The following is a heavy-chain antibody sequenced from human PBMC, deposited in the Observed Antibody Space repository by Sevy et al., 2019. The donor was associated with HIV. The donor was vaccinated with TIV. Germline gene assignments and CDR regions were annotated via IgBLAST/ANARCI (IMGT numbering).Heavy chain of an antibody. CDR3: ARDRPTLGAYDCSGYLYLYYDGMDV. CDR2: IKQDGSEK. CDR1: GFTFSSYW. V-gene: IGHV3-7*01. Sequence: GGSLRLSCAASGFTFSSYWMSWVRQAPGKGLEWVANIKQDGSEKYYVDSVKGRFPISRDNAKNSLYLQMNSLRAEDAAAYYCARDRPTLGAYDCSGYLYLYYDGMDVWGQGTTVTVSS. J-gene: IGHJ6*02. D-gene: IGHD3-22*01.